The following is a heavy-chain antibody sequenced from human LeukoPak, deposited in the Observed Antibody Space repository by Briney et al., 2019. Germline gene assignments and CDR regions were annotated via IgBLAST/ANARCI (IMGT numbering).Heavy chain of an antibody. J-gene: IGHJ4*02. Sequence: GGSLRLSCAASGFTFSSYSMHWVRQAPGKGLEWVSSISSSSSSYSYTYYADSVQGRLTISRDNAKNSLYLQMNSLRAEDTAVYYCARGYSSSSFDYWGQGTLVTVSS. CDR1: GFTFSSYS. CDR2: ISSSSSSYSYT. CDR3: ARGYSSSSFDY. V-gene: IGHV3-21*01. D-gene: IGHD6-6*01.